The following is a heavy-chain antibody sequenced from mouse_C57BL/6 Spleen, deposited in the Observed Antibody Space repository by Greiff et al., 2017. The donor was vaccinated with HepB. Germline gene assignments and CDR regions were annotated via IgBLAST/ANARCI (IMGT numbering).Heavy chain of an antibody. Sequence: EVQLVESGGGLVKPGGSLKLSCAASGFTFSDYGMHWVRQAPEKGLEWVAYISSGSSNIYYADTVKGRFTISRDNAKNTLFLQMTSLRSEDTAMYYCARGHRYAMDYWGQGTSVTVSS. CDR1: GFTFSDYG. CDR3: ARGHRYAMDY. V-gene: IGHV5-17*01. CDR2: ISSGSSNI. J-gene: IGHJ4*01.